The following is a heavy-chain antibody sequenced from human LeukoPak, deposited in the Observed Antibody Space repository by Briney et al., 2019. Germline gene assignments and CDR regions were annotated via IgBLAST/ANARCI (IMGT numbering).Heavy chain of an antibody. V-gene: IGHV5-10-1*01. Sequence: GESLKLSCKGSGYSLTSYWISWVRQTPGKGLEWMGRIDSSDSYTNYSPSFQGHVTISADKSISTAYLQWSSLKASDTAMYYCARPIAVAGTWYFDLWGRGTPVTVSS. J-gene: IGHJ2*01. CDR2: IDSSDSYT. CDR1: GYSLTSYW. D-gene: IGHD6-19*01. CDR3: ARPIAVAGTWYFDL.